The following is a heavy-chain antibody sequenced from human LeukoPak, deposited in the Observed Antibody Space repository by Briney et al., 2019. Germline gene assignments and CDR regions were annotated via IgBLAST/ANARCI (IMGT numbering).Heavy chain of an antibody. CDR3: ARDGRGYSSGWIYMDV. J-gene: IGHJ6*02. CDR2: ISSSSSTI. D-gene: IGHD6-19*01. V-gene: IGHV3-48*01. Sequence: GSLRLSCAASRFTFSKYSMNWVRQAPGKGLEWVSYISSSSSTIYYGDSVRGRFTISRDNAKNSLYLQMNSLRAEDTAVYYCARDGRGYSSGWIYMDVWGQGTTVTVSS. CDR1: RFTFSKYS.